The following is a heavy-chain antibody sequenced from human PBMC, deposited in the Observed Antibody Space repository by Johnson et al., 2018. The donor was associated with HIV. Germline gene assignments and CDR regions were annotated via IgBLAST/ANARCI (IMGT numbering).Heavy chain of an antibody. V-gene: IGHV3-30-3*01. CDR1: GFTFSSHW. D-gene: IGHD3-10*01. CDR3: ARDRVWFGELYAFDI. CDR2: ISYDGTNK. Sequence: QVQLVESGGGLVQPGGSLRLSCAASGFTFSSHWMHWVRQAPGKGLEWVAVISYDGTNKYYADPVKGRFTVSRDSSKNTLYLQMNSLRAEDTAVYYCARDRVWFGELYAFDIWGQGTMVTVSS. J-gene: IGHJ3*02.